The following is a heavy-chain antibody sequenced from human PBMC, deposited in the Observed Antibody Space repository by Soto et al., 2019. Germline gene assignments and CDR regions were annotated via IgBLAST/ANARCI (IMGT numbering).Heavy chain of an antibody. CDR1: GGSISSSSHY. Sequence: SETLSLTCSVSGGSISSSSHYWGWIRQPPGKGLEWIGSLCKTGSTYYNPSLKSRVTISVDTPKNQFSLKLSSVIAADTAVYYCARHSSEMDRRYYGWFDPWGQGTLVTVSS. J-gene: IGHJ5*02. CDR2: LCKTGST. CDR3: ARHSSEMDRRYYGWFDP. D-gene: IGHD3-10*01. V-gene: IGHV4-39*01.